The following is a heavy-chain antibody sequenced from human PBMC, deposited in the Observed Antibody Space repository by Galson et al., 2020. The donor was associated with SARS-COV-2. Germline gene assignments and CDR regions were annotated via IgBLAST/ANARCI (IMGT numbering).Heavy chain of an antibody. V-gene: IGHV4-34*01. CDR2: INHSGST. D-gene: IGHD6-13*01. Sequence: SETLSLTCAVYGESFTGYYWSWIRQPPGKGLEYIGEINHSGSTNYNPSLKSRVTISVDTSKNQFFLKLSSVTAADTAVYYCARGGREQLIRGHNWFDPWGQGTLVTVSS. J-gene: IGHJ5*02. CDR3: ARGGREQLIRGHNWFDP. CDR1: GESFTGYY.